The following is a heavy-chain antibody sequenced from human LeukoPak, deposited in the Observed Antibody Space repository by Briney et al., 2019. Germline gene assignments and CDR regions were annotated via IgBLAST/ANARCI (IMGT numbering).Heavy chain of an antibody. Sequence: SETLSLTCTVSGGSISSYYWSWIRQPAGKGLEWIGRIYTSGSTNYNPSLKSRVTLSVDTSKNQFSLKLCSVTAADTAVYYCARVPYGGISLDIWGQGTMVTVSS. V-gene: IGHV4-4*07. CDR3: ARVPYGGISLDI. CDR1: GGSISSYY. CDR2: IYTSGST. D-gene: IGHD2-15*01. J-gene: IGHJ3*02.